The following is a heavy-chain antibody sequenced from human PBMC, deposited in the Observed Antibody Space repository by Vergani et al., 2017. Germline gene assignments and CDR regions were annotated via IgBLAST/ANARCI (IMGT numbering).Heavy chain of an antibody. D-gene: IGHD2-2*01. Sequence: QVQLQESGPGLVKPSETLSLTCTVSGGSISSYYWSWIWQPPGKGLEWIGYIYYSGSTNYNPSLKSRVTISVDTSKNQFSLKLSSVTAADTAVYYCARGVVVPAAHDAFDIWGQGTMVTVSS. CDR2: IYYSGST. J-gene: IGHJ3*02. V-gene: IGHV4-59*01. CDR3: ARGVVVPAAHDAFDI. CDR1: GGSISSYY.